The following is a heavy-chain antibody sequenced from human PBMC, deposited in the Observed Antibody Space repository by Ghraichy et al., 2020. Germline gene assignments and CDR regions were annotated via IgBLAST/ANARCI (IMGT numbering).Heavy chain of an antibody. CDR3: ARDHFGDSGNFFAF. CDR1: GDSIKSYY. V-gene: IGHV4-59*01. CDR2: IHYSGST. D-gene: IGHD1-14*01. Sequence: SQTLSLTCSISGDSIKSYYWSWIRQSPGKGLEWIGYIHYSGSTDYNPSLRGRVDISVDTSKNQFSLNMNSLTAADTAVYYCARDHFGDSGNFFAFWGQGTLVTVSS. J-gene: IGHJ4*02.